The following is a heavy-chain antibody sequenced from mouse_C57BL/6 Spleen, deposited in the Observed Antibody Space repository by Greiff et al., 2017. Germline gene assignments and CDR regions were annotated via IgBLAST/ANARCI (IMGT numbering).Heavy chain of an antibody. CDR2: ISYDGSN. CDR1: GYSITSGYY. D-gene: IGHD1-1*01. CDR3: AKVVAHWYFDV. V-gene: IGHV3-6*01. J-gene: IGHJ1*03. Sequence: EVKLMESGPGLVKPSQSLSLTCSVTGYSITSGYYWNWIRQFPGNKLEWMGYISYDGSNNYNPSLKNRISITRDTSKNQFFLKLNSVTTEDTATYYCAKVVAHWYFDVWGTGTTVTVSS.